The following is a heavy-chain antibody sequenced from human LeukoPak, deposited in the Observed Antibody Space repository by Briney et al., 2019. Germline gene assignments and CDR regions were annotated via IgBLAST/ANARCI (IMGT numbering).Heavy chain of an antibody. CDR2: IYSGGST. D-gene: IGHD2-21*02. V-gene: IGHV3-66*01. J-gene: IGHJ4*02. CDR3: ARAAVVTAAPYFDY. CDR1: GFTVSSNY. Sequence: PGGSLRLSWAASGFTVSSNYMSWVRQAPGEGLEWVSVIYSGGSTYYADSVKGRFTISRDNSKNTLYLQMNSLRAEDTAVYYCARAAVVTAAPYFDYWGQGTLVTVSS.